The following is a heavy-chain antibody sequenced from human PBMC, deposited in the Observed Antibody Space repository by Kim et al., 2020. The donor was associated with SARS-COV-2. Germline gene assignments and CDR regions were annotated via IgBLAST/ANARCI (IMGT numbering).Heavy chain of an antibody. Sequence: GGSLRRSCVTAGFNFHNYAMNWVRQAPGKGLEWVATITGGGTVTSDTESVRGRFTISRDNSKNTIYLQMDSLRAEDTAVYSCTKIADHWLGPFDLWGQGTLVSVSS. CDR2: ITGGGTVT. CDR1: GFNFHNYA. CDR3: TKIADHWLGPFDL. V-gene: IGHV3-23*01. J-gene: IGHJ4*02. D-gene: IGHD6-19*01.